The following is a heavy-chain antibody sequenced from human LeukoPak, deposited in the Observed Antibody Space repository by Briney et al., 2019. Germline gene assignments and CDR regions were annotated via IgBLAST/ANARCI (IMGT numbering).Heavy chain of an antibody. CDR2: IKQDGSEK. Sequence: GGSLRLSCAASGFTFSNYWLTWVRQAPGKGLEGVATIKQDGSEKRYVGSVKGRFTISRDNAKNSLYLQMNSLRVGETAVYYCVSELYGSNNVYYGSGNVYYFDHWGQGTLVTVCS. CDR3: VSELYGSNNVYYGSGNVYYFDH. CDR1: GFTFSNYW. J-gene: IGHJ4*02. D-gene: IGHD6-19*01. V-gene: IGHV3-7*01.